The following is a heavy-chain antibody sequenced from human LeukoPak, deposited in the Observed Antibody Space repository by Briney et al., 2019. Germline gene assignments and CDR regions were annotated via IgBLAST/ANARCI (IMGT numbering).Heavy chain of an antibody. V-gene: IGHV4-39*01. Sequence: PSETLSLTCTVSGGSITTSSYYWGWTRQPPGKGQEWIGIIYYSGSTYYNPSLKGRVTISVDTSKNQFSLKLSSVTAADTAVYYCARAFRARYFDLWGRGTLVTVSS. J-gene: IGHJ2*01. CDR3: ARAFRARYFDL. CDR2: IYYSGST. CDR1: GGSITTSSYY. D-gene: IGHD2/OR15-2a*01.